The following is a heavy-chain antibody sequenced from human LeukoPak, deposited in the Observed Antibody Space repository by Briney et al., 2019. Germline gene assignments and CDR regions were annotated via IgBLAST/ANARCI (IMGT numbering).Heavy chain of an antibody. V-gene: IGHV3-23*01. D-gene: IGHD3-22*01. J-gene: IGHJ3*02. CDR3: AKDLYRAVFITTSYAFDI. CDR1: GFTFSSYA. Sequence: GGSLRLSCAASGFTFSSYAMSWVRQAPGKGLEWVSVLSGSGGSTYYADSVKGRFTISRDNSKNMLYLHMNSLRAEDTALYYCAKDLYRAVFITTSYAFDIWGQGTMVTVSS. CDR2: LSGSGGST.